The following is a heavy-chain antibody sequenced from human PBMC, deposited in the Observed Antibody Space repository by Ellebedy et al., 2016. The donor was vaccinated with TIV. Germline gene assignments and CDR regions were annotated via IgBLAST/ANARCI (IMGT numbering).Heavy chain of an antibody. Sequence: ASVKVSCKASGGTFSSYAISWVRQAPGQGLEWMGWINPNSGGTNYAQKFQGWVTMTRDTSISTAYMELSSLRSEDTAVYYCARAFLLVVAATDNWFDPWGQGTLVTVSS. CDR1: GGTFSSYA. CDR2: INPNSGGT. D-gene: IGHD2-15*01. J-gene: IGHJ5*02. V-gene: IGHV1-2*04. CDR3: ARAFLLVVAATDNWFDP.